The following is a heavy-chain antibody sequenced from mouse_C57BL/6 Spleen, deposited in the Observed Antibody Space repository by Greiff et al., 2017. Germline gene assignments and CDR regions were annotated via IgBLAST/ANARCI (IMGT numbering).Heavy chain of an antibody. D-gene: IGHD1-1*01. Sequence: QVQLQQPGTELVKPGASVKLSCKASGYTFTSYWMHWVKQRPGQGLEWIGNINPSNGGTNYNEQFKSKATLTLDKSSSKAYMQISSLTSEDSAVYYCARSDYGSRERCAYWGQGTLVTVSA. V-gene: IGHV1-53*01. CDR1: GYTFTSYW. J-gene: IGHJ3*01. CDR3: ARSDYGSRERCAY. CDR2: INPSNGGT.